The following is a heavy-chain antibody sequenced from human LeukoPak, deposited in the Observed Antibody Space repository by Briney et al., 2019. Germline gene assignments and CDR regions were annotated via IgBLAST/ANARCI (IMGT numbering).Heavy chain of an antibody. J-gene: IGHJ4*02. Sequence: PGGSLRLSCAASGFTFSTYWMHWVRQAPGKGLVWVSRIDSDGRGPTYADSVKGRFTVSRDNAKNTLFLQMNSLRAEDTAVYYCARDPDGNSLLDYWGQGTLVTVSS. CDR3: ARDPDGNSLLDY. CDR1: GFTFSTYW. V-gene: IGHV3-74*01. CDR2: IDSDGRGP. D-gene: IGHD5-24*01.